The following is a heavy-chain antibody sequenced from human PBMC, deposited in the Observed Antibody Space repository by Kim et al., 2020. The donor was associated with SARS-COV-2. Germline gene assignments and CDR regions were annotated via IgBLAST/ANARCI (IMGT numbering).Heavy chain of an antibody. J-gene: IGHJ3*02. CDR3: ARYCSSATCHGAFDI. D-gene: IGHD2-2*01. Sequence: PSLTNRATLSVDTSKNQFSLKLNSVTAADTAIYYCARYCSSATCHGAFDIWGQGTMVTVSS. V-gene: IGHV4-34*04.